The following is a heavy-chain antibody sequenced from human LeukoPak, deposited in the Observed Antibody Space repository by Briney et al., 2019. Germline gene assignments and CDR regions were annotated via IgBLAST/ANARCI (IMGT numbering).Heavy chain of an antibody. D-gene: IGHD2-2*01. J-gene: IGHJ3*02. CDR3: ARFGYCSSTSCPGDAFDI. CDR1: GFTFSSYS. CDR2: ISSSSSYI. Sequence: GGSLRLSCAASGFTFSSYSMNWVRQAPGKGLDWVPSISSSSSYIYYADSVKGRFTISRDNAKNSLYLQMNSLRAEDTAVYYCARFGYCSSTSCPGDAFDIWGQGTMVTVSS. V-gene: IGHV3-21*01.